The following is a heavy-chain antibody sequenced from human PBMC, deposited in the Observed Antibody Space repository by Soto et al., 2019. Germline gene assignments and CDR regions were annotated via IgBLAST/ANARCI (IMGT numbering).Heavy chain of an antibody. CDR2: IYYSGST. Sequence: SEPLSLTCTVSGGSISSYYWSWIRQPPGKGLEWIGYIYYSGSTNYNPSLKSRVTISVDTSKNQFSLKLSSVTAADTAVYYCARFEDIVATIFDYWGQGTLVTVSS. V-gene: IGHV4-59*01. CDR3: ARFEDIVATIFDY. CDR1: GGSISSYY. D-gene: IGHD5-12*01. J-gene: IGHJ4*02.